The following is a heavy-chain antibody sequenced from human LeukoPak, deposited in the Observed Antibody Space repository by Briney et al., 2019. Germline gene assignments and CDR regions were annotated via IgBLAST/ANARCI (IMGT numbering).Heavy chain of an antibody. D-gene: IGHD1-26*01. J-gene: IGHJ6*02. Sequence: SETLSLTCTVSGGSISSYYWSWIRQPPGKGLEWIGYIYYSGSTNYNPPLKSRVTISVDTSKNQFSLKLSSVTAADTAVYYCARTFSGSYYHYGMDVWGQGTTVTVSS. CDR2: IYYSGST. CDR3: ARTFSGSYYHYGMDV. CDR1: GGSISSYY. V-gene: IGHV4-59*01.